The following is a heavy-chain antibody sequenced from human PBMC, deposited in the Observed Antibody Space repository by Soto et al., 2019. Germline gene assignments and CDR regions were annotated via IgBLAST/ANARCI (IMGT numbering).Heavy chain of an antibody. J-gene: IGHJ4*02. CDR2: IIPLSGTT. Sequence: SVKVSCKVSGGTFSNHAVSWVRQAPGQGPEWLGGIIPLSGTTNYVQKFQGRVTITADESMTTAYMELSSLIYDATAIYYCARGPDRSGFYLFDYWGQGTLVTVSS. V-gene: IGHV1-69*13. D-gene: IGHD3-22*01. CDR3: ARGPDRSGFYLFDY. CDR1: GGTFSNHA.